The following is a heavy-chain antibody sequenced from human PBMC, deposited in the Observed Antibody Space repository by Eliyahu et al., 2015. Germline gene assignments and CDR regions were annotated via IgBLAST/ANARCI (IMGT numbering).Heavy chain of an antibody. V-gene: IGHV5-51*01. J-gene: IGHJ4*02. Sequence: EVQLVQSGAEVKKPGESLXISCKGSGYSFTXYWIGWVRQMPGKGLEWMGIIYPGDSDTRYSPSFQGQVTISADKSISTAYLQWSSLKASDTAMYYCARHLHLGELSSGPPGYWGQGTLVTVSS. CDR1: GYSFTXYW. D-gene: IGHD3-16*02. CDR2: IYPGDSDT. CDR3: ARHLHLGELSSGPPGY.